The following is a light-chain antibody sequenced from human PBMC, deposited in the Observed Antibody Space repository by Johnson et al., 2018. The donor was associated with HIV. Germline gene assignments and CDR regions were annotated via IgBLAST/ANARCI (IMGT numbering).Light chain of an antibody. CDR2: DNN. V-gene: IGLV1-51*01. Sequence: QSVLTQPPSVSAAPGQKVTISCSGSSSNIGNNYVSWYQQLPGTAPKLLIYDNNKRPSGIPDRFSGSSSFTSATLGITGLQTGDEADYYCGTWDSRLSAYVFGSGTKVTVL. J-gene: IGLJ1*01. CDR1: SSNIGNNY. CDR3: GTWDSRLSAYV.